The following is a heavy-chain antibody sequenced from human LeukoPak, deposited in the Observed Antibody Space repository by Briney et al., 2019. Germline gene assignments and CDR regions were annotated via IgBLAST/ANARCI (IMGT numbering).Heavy chain of an antibody. CDR1: GGSISSGSYY. V-gene: IGHV4-61*02. CDR3: ARVVVTIVGTYYYYYMDV. D-gene: IGHD1-26*01. Sequence: SETLSLTCSVSGGSISSGSYYWSWIRQPAGKGLEWIGRIYTSGSTNYNPSLKSRVTMSVDTSKNQFSLKLSSVTAADTAVYYCARVVVTIVGTYYYYYMDVWGKGTTVTVSS. CDR2: IYTSGST. J-gene: IGHJ6*03.